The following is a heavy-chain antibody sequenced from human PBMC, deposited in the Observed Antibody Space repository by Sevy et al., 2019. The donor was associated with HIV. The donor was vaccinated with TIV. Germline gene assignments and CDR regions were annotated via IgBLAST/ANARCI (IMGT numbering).Heavy chain of an antibody. Sequence: SETLSLTCAVYGGSFSGYYWSWIRQPPGKGLEWIGEINHSGSTNYNPSLKSRVTISVDTSKNQFSLKLSSVTAADTAVYYCARGDSSGWYVDYWGQRTLVTVSS. CDR1: GGSFSGYY. CDR3: ARGDSSGWYVDY. CDR2: INHSGST. D-gene: IGHD6-19*01. V-gene: IGHV4-34*01. J-gene: IGHJ4*02.